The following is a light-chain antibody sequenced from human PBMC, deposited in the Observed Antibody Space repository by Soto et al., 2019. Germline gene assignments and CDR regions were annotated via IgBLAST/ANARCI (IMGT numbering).Light chain of an antibody. CDR1: QSISSSY. Sequence: EIVLTQSPGTLSLSPRERATLSCRASQSISSSYLAWYQQKPGQAPRLLIYAASSRATGIPDRFSGSGSGTGFTLTISRLEPEDFAVYYCQQYGSSPLFTCGPGTKVDIK. CDR3: QQYGSSPLFT. V-gene: IGKV3-20*01. J-gene: IGKJ3*01. CDR2: AAS.